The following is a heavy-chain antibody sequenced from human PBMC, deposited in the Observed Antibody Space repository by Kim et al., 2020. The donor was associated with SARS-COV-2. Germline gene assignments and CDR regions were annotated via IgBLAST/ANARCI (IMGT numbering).Heavy chain of an antibody. CDR2: INHSGST. D-gene: IGHD6-6*01. V-gene: IGHV4-34*01. Sequence: SETLSLTCAVYGGSFSGYYWSWIRQPPGKGLEWIGEINHSGSTNYNPSLKSRVTISVDTSKNQFSLKLSSVTAADTAVYCCARGLGVAARPFAFDYWGQGSLVTVSS. CDR3: ARGLGVAARPFAFDY. J-gene: IGHJ4*02. CDR1: GGSFSGYY.